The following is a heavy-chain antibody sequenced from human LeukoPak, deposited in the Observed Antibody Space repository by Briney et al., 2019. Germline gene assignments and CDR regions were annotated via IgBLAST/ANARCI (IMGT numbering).Heavy chain of an antibody. CDR3: AREIDDYNIWGSYRIYAFYI. D-gene: IGHD3-16*02. Sequence: ASVKVSCTASGYTFTGYYMHWVRQAPGQGLEWMGWINPNSGGTNYAQTFKGRVTMTRDTSISTAYMELSRLRSDDTAVYYCAREIDDYNIWGSYRIYAFYIWGKGTMVTVSS. J-gene: IGHJ3*02. V-gene: IGHV1-2*02. CDR2: INPNSGGT. CDR1: GYTFTGYY.